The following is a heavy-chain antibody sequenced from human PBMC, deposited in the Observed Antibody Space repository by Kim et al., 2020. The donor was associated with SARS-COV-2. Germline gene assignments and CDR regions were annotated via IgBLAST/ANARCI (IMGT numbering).Heavy chain of an antibody. CDR3: AKDMRAYWDGMDV. D-gene: IGHD1-26*01. Sequence: GYAHSVKGRLTISRDNAQNSLYLQMNSLRAEDTALYYCAKDMRAYWDGMDVWGQGTTVTVSS. V-gene: IGHV3-9*01. J-gene: IGHJ6*02.